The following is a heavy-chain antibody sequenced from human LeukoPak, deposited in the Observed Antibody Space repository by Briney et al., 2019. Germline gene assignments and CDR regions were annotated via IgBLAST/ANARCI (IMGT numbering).Heavy chain of an antibody. Sequence: GGSLRLSCAASGFTFSSYAMSWVRQAPGKGLEWVSSISGRAGSTYYADSVKGRFTISRDNSNNTLFLQMSSLRAEETAVYYCTKGGPYSTSPDFDYWGQGTLVTVSS. J-gene: IGHJ4*02. D-gene: IGHD6-6*01. V-gene: IGHV3-23*01. CDR3: TKGGPYSTSPDFDY. CDR1: GFTFSSYA. CDR2: ISGRAGST.